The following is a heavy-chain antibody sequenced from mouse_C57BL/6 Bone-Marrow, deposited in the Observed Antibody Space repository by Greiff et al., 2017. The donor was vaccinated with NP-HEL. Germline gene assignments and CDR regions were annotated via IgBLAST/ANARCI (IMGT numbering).Heavy chain of an antibody. CDR2: IDPSDSET. Sequence: QVQLQQSGAELVRPGSSVKLSCKASGYTFTSYWMHWVKQRPIQGLEWIGNIDPSDSETHYNQKFKDKATLTVDKSSSTAYMQLSSLTSEDSAVYYCARGFFTTVVFDYWGQGTTLTVSS. D-gene: IGHD1-1*01. J-gene: IGHJ2*01. V-gene: IGHV1-52*01. CDR3: ARGFFTTVVFDY. CDR1: GYTFTSYW.